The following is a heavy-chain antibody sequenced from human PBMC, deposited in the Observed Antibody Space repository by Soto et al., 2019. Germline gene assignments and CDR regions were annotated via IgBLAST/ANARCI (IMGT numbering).Heavy chain of an antibody. CDR1: GFSLNTRGVG. J-gene: IGHJ4*02. CDR3: ALKRGDLLTVHYYFDY. CDR2: ISWDGEK. Sequence: QITLKESGPTLVKPTQTLTLTCTFSGFSLNTRGVGVGWIRQPPGKALEWLALISWDGEKRYSPSLKSTLTITKDTSENQVVLTMNNMDPVDTATYYCALKRGDLLTVHYYFDYWGQGTLVTVSS. D-gene: IGHD3-9*01. V-gene: IGHV2-5*02.